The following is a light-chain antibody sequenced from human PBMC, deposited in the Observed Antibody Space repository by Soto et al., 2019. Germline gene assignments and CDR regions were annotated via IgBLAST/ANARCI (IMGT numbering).Light chain of an antibody. V-gene: IGKV1-5*01. J-gene: IGKJ2*01. CDR3: LQYNTFPHT. CDR1: QMIARW. CDR2: DAT. Sequence: IQMTQSPSTLSASVGDTVTLTCRSSQMIARWLAWYQQKPGTAPRPIIYDATSLQSGVPSRFSASASGTDFTLTISSLHPDDFATYYCLQYNTFPHTFGQGTKLEI.